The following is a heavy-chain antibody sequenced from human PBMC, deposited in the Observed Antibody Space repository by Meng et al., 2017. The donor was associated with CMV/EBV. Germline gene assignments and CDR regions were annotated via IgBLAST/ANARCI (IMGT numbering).Heavy chain of an antibody. J-gene: IGHJ5*02. CDR1: GFTFSAYY. CDR3: ARDVGIVVVPAALDP. D-gene: IGHD2-2*01. CDR2: ISSSGSTI. Sequence: GGSLRLSCAASGFTFSAYYMSWIRQAPGKGLEWVSYISSSGSTIYYADSVKGRFTISRDNAKNSLYLQMNSLRAEDTAVYYCARDVGIVVVPAALDPWGQGTLVTVSS. V-gene: IGHV3-11*04.